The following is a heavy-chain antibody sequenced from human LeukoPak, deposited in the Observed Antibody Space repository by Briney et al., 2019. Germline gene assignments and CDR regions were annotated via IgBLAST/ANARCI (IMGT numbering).Heavy chain of an antibody. CDR2: IYWDDEK. D-gene: IGHD5/OR15-5a*01. Sequence: SGPTLVKPTQTLTLTCTFSGFSLSTSGGGVGCIRQPPGKALEWLSLIYWDDEKRYSPSLKSRLTIAKDTSNNQVVLTMTNMNPVDTATYFCARYLASTTYDYWGQGTLVTVSS. CDR1: GFSLSTSGGG. CDR3: ARYLASTTYDY. J-gene: IGHJ4*02. V-gene: IGHV2-5*02.